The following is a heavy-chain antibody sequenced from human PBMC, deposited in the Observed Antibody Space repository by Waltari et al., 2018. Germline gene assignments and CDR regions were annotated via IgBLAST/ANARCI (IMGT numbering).Heavy chain of an antibody. V-gene: IGHV4-59*01. D-gene: IGHD2-21*02. Sequence: QVQLQESGPGLVKPSETLSLTCTVSGGSISSYYWSWIRQPPGKGLEWIGYIYYSGSTNYNPSLKSRVTISVDTSKNQFSLKLSSVTAADTAVYYCARNTPEPAYCGGDCYLPLDYWGQGTLVTVSS. CDR1: GGSISSYY. J-gene: IGHJ4*02. CDR2: IYYSGST. CDR3: ARNTPEPAYCGGDCYLPLDY.